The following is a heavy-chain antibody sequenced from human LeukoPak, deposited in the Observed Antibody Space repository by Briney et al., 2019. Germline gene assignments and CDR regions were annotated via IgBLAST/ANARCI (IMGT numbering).Heavy chain of an antibody. CDR1: GGSISRYY. CDR3: AREERWLQKGAFDI. D-gene: IGHD5-24*01. Sequence: KSSETLSLTCTVSGGSISRYYWSWIRQPPGKGLEGLGYIYYSGSTNYNPSLKSRVTISVDTSKNQFSLKLSSVTAADTAVYYCAREERWLQKGAFDIWGQGTMVTVSS. V-gene: IGHV4-59*01. J-gene: IGHJ3*02. CDR2: IYYSGST.